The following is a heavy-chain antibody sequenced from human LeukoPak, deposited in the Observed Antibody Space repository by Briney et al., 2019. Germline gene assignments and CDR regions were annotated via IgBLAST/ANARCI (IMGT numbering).Heavy chain of an antibody. CDR2: MNHSGTT. D-gene: IGHD4-17*01. Sequence: SETLSLTCAVYGGSFSGYYWSWIRQPPGKGVEWIGEMNHSGTTNYTPSLKSRVTISVDTSKNQFSLKLSSVTAADTAVYYCASLRGDYADAFDIWGQGTMVTVSS. V-gene: IGHV4-34*01. CDR1: GGSFSGYY. J-gene: IGHJ3*02. CDR3: ASLRGDYADAFDI.